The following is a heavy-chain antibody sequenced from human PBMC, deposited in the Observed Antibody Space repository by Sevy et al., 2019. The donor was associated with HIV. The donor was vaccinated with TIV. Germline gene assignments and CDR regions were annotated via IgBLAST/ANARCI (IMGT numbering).Heavy chain of an antibody. CDR3: ARDQVEYYDSSGYYLRRYYYYYYGMDV. Sequence: GSLRLSCAASGFTFSDYYMSRIRQAPGKGLEWVSYISSSCSTIYYAGSVKGRFTISRDNAKNSLYLQMISLRAEDTAVYYYARDQVEYYDSSGYYLRRYYYYYYGMDVWGQGTTVTVSS. CDR1: GFTFSDYY. V-gene: IGHV3-11*01. CDR2: ISSSCSTI. D-gene: IGHD3-22*01. J-gene: IGHJ6*02.